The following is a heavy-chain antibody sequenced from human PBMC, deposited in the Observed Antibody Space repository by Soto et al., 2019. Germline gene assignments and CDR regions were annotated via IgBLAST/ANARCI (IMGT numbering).Heavy chain of an antibody. CDR1: GYTFSTYW. CDR2: INPESTTI. V-gene: IGHV3-74*01. Sequence: EVQLVESGGGTVQPGGSLRLSCAASGYTFSTYWMHWVRQAPGKGLVWVSRINPESTTINYEDSVRGRFTLSRDNAKNTLSPQMNSLRAEDTAVYYCTRDTSGPYDPWGQGTLVTVSP. J-gene: IGHJ5*02. CDR3: TRDTSGPYDP. D-gene: IGHD2-8*02.